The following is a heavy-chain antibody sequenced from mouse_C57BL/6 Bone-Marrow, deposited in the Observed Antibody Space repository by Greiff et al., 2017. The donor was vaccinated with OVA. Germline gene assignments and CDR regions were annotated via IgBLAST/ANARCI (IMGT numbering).Heavy chain of an antibody. J-gene: IGHJ3*01. CDR2: ISYDGSN. CDR1: GYSITSGYY. D-gene: IGHD1-1*01. CDR3: ARGGVTTVVDPAWFAY. V-gene: IGHV3-6*01. Sequence: VQLQQSGPGLVKPSQSLSLTCSVTGYSITSGYYWNWIRQFPGNKLEWMGYISYDGSNNYNPSLKNRISITRDTSKNQFFLKLNSVTTEDTATYYCARGGVTTVVDPAWFAYWGQGTLVTVSA.